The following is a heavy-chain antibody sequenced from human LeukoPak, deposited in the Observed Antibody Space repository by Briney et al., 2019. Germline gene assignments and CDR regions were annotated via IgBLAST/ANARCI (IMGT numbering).Heavy chain of an antibody. V-gene: IGHV4-59*08. D-gene: IGHD3-22*01. CDR2: IYYSGST. J-gene: IGHJ4*02. Sequence: PSETLSLTCTVSGGSISSYYWNWIRQPPGKGLEWIGYIYYSGSTNYNPSLKSRVTISVDTSKNQFSLKLSSVTAADTAVYYCATLSSRYYDSSGYYFWVPFDYWGQGTLVTVSS. CDR3: ATLSSRYYDSSGYYFWVPFDY. CDR1: GGSISSYY.